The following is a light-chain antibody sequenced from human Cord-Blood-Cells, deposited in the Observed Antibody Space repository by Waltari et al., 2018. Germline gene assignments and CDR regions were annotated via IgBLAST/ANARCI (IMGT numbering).Light chain of an antibody. J-gene: IGLJ3*02. Sequence: QSVLTQPPSASGTPGQRVTISCSGSSSNIGSNTVNWYQQLPGTAPKLFIYSNNQRPSGVPDRFSGSKSGTSASLAISGLQSEDEADYYCAAWDDSLNGNWVFGGGTKLTVL. V-gene: IGLV1-44*01. CDR3: AAWDDSLNGNWV. CDR2: SNN. CDR1: SSNIGSNT.